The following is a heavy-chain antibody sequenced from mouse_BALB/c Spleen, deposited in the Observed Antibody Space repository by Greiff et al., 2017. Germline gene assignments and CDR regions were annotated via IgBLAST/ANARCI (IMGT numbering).Heavy chain of an antibody. J-gene: IGHJ2*01. V-gene: IGHV5-12-1*01. CDR3: ARQDLGRGVFDY. CDR2: ISSGGGST. CDR1: GFAFSSYD. Sequence: EVKLVESGGGLVKPGGSLKLSCAASGFAFSSYDMSWVRQTPEKRLEWVAYISSGGGSTYYPDTVKGRFTISRDNAKNTLYLQMSSLKSEDTAMYYCARQDLGRGVFDYWGQGTTLTVSS. D-gene: IGHD4-1*01.